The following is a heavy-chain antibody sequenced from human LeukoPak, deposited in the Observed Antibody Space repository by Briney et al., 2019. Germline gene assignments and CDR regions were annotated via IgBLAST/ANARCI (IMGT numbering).Heavy chain of an antibody. CDR2: IYGSGTP. V-gene: IGHV3-66*02. D-gene: IGHD3-3*01. CDR3: ASGSGFYIFAFDY. J-gene: IGHJ4*02. Sequence: GGSLRLSCAASGFTVSSNYMTWVRQAPGKGLEWVSIIYGSGTPYYAASVEGRFTISTDNSKNTLHLQMNSLRDEDTAVYYCASGSGFYIFAFDYWGQGTLVTVSS. CDR1: GFTVSSNY.